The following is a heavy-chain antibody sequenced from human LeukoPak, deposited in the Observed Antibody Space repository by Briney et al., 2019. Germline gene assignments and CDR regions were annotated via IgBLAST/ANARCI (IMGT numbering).Heavy chain of an antibody. D-gene: IGHD3-9*01. V-gene: IGHV3-21*01. CDR3: ARGIYDILTGFVFDY. CDR2: ISSSSSYV. CDR1: GFTFSSYC. Sequence: GGSLRLSCAASGFTFSSYCMNWVRQAPGKGLECVSSISSSSSYVYYADSVKGRFTISRDNAKNSLYLQMNSLRAEDTAVYYCARGIYDILTGFVFDYWGQGNLVTVSS. J-gene: IGHJ4*02.